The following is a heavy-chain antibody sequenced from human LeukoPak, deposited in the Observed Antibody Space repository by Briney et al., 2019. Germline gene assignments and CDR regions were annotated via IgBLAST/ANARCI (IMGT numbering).Heavy chain of an antibody. CDR3: AKPPRIAAAGRGYFDY. V-gene: IGHV3-23*01. D-gene: IGHD6-13*01. J-gene: IGHJ4*02. CDR1: GFTFSSYA. Sequence: GGSLRLSCAASGFTFSSYAMSWVRQAPGKGLGWVSAISGSGGSTYYADSVKGRFTISRDNSKNTLYLQMNSLRAEDTAVYYCAKPPRIAAAGRGYFDYWGQGTLVTVSS. CDR2: ISGSGGST.